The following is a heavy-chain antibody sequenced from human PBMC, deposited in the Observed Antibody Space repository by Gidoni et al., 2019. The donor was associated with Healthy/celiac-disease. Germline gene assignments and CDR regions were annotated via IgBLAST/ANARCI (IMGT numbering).Heavy chain of an antibody. J-gene: IGHJ4*02. CDR3: ATQNIVGATNSDY. Sequence: EVQLLESGGGLVQPGGSLRLSCAASGFTFSSYAMSCVRQAPGKGLEWGSAISGSGGSTYYADSVKGRFTISRDNSKNTLYLQMNSLRAEDTAVYYCATQNIVGATNSDYWGQGTLVTVSS. D-gene: IGHD1-26*01. V-gene: IGHV3-23*01. CDR2: ISGSGGST. CDR1: GFTFSSYA.